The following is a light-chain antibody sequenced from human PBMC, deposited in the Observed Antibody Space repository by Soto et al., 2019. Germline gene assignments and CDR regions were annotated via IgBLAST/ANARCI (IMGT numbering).Light chain of an antibody. V-gene: IGKV3-15*01. CDR2: DAS. CDR3: QQYNNWLWT. CDR1: ESVSRN. Sequence: EIVMTQSPATLSVSPGERATLSCRASESVSRNVAWYQQKPGQAPRLLIHDASTRATGISVRFSGSGSGTEFTLTIRSLQSEDFAVYYCQQYNNWLWTFGQGTKVEI. J-gene: IGKJ1*01.